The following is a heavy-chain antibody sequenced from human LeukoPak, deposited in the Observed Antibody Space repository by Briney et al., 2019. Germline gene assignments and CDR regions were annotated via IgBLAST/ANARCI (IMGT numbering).Heavy chain of an antibody. V-gene: IGHV3-53*01. CDR2: IYSGANT. J-gene: IGHJ5*02. CDR3: ARGRFGES. D-gene: IGHD3-10*01. Sequence: PPGSPRLSCAASGFIVSGSHARRGRQPPPPRRVWWSIIYSGANTYYADSVKGRFTISRDNSKNTLYLQMNSLRAEDSAVYYCARGRFGESWGQGTLVTVSS. CDR1: GFIVSGSH.